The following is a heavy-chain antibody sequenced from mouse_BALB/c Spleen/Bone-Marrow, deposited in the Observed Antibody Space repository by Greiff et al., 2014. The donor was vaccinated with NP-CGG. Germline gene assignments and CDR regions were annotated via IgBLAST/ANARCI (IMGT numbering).Heavy chain of an antibody. D-gene: IGHD2-14*01. CDR1: GYTFSSYY. CDR3: ARDYRYDAWFAY. Sequence: VMLVESGPELVKPGASVRISCKASGYTFSSYYIHWAKQRPGQGLEWIGWIYPGNVNTKYNEKFKGKATLTADKSSSTAYMQLSSLTSEDSAVYFCARDYRYDAWFAYWGQGTLVTVSA. J-gene: IGHJ3*01. CDR2: IYPGNVNT. V-gene: IGHV1S56*01.